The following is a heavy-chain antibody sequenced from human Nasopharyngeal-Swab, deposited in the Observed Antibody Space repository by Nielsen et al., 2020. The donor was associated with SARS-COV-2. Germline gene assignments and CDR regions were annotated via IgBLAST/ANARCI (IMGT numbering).Heavy chain of an antibody. CDR1: GGSISSYY. CDR3: ARHGDYYDSSGYLYYFDY. D-gene: IGHD3-22*01. Sequence: SDTLSLTCTVSGGSISSYYWSWIRQPPGKGLEWIGYIYYSGSTNYNPSLKSRVTISVDTSKNQFSLKLSSVTAADTAVYYCARHGDYYDSSGYLYYFDYWGQGTLVTVSS. V-gene: IGHV4-59*08. J-gene: IGHJ4*02. CDR2: IYYSGST.